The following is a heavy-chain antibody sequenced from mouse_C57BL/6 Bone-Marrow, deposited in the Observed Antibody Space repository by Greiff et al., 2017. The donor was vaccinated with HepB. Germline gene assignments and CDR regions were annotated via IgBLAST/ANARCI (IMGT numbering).Heavy chain of an antibody. CDR2: ISSGGSYT. CDR1: GFTFSSYG. Sequence: DVHLVESGGDLVKPGGSLKLSCAASGFTFSSYGMSWVRQTPDKRLEWVATISSGGSYTYYPDSVKGRFTISRDNAKNTLYLQMSSLKSEDTAMYYCAWDYYGSSYVRYAMDYWGQGTSVTVSS. D-gene: IGHD1-1*01. J-gene: IGHJ4*01. CDR3: AWDYYGSSYVRYAMDY. V-gene: IGHV5-6*01.